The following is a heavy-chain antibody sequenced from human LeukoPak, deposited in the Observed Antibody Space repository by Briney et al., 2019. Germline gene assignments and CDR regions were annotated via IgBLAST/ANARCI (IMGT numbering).Heavy chain of an antibody. D-gene: IGHD1-26*01. CDR2: IQQDGNEK. CDR3: ASRIVGTPDYFDY. J-gene: IGHJ4*02. Sequence: GGSLRLSCAASGFTFSSYWMHWVRQAPGKGLEWVANIQQDGNEKYYVDSVKGRFTISRDNAKNSLYLQMNSLRVEDTAVYYCASRIVGTPDYFDYWGQGTLVTVSS. CDR1: GFTFSSYW. V-gene: IGHV3-7*01.